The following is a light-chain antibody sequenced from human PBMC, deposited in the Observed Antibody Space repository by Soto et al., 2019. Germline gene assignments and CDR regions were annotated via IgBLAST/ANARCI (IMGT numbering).Light chain of an antibody. V-gene: IGKV2-30*01. J-gene: IGKJ1*01. Sequence: DVVMTQSPLSLPVTLGQPASISCRSSQSLVYSDGNTYLNWFQQRPGQSPRRLIYKVSNRDSGVPDRFSGSGSGPDFTLKIGRVEAEDVGVYYCMQGTHWPWTFGQGTKVEIK. CDR2: KVS. CDR1: QSLVYSDGNTY. CDR3: MQGTHWPWT.